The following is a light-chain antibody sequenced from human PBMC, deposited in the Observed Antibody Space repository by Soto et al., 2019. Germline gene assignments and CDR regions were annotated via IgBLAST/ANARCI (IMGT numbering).Light chain of an antibody. CDR2: SND. J-gene: IGLJ2*01. CDR3: ASWDDSLNGHAV. CDR1: SSNIGSHS. V-gene: IGLV1-44*01. Sequence: QSVLTQPPSASETPGQRVTISCSGSSSNIGSHSVNWYQQLPGTAPKLLIHSNDQRPSGAPDRFSGSRSDTSASLAISGLQSGDEADYYCASWDDSLNGHAVFGGGTKLTVL.